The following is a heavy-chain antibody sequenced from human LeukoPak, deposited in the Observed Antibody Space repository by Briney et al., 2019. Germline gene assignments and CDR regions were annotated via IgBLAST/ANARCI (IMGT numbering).Heavy chain of an antibody. Sequence: PSETLSPTCTVSGGSISSYYWSWIRQPAGKGLEWIGRIYTSGSTNYNPSLKSRVTMSVDTSKNQFSLKLSSVTAADTAVYYCARDRITYYYDSSGYYYFDYWGQGTLVTVSS. D-gene: IGHD3-22*01. CDR2: IYTSGST. CDR3: ARDRITYYYDSSGYYYFDY. J-gene: IGHJ4*02. CDR1: GGSISSYY. V-gene: IGHV4-4*07.